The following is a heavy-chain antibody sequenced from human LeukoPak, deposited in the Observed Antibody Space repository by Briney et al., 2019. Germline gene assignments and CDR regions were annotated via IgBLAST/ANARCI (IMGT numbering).Heavy chain of an antibody. CDR3: ANDRYYYGSGSYYNPDY. J-gene: IGHJ4*02. CDR2: ISYDGSNK. V-gene: IGHV3-30*18. D-gene: IGHD3-10*01. CDR1: GFTFSSYG. Sequence: PGRSLRLSCAASGFTFSSYGMHWVRQAPGKGLEWVAAISYDGSNKYYADSVKGRFTISRDNSKNTLYLQMNSLRAEDTAVYYCANDRYYYGSGSYYNPDYWGQGTLVTVSS.